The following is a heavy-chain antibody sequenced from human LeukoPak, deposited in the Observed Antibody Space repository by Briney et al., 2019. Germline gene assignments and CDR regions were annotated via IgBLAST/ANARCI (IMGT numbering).Heavy chain of an antibody. D-gene: IGHD6-13*01. V-gene: IGHV3-23*01. CDR1: GFTFSSYA. J-gene: IGHJ4*02. CDR3: AKFPGYSSSWGEGGYYFDY. Sequence: PGGSLRLSCAASGFTFSSYAMRWVGQAPGKGLEGVSAISGSGGSTYYADSVKGRFTMSGDNSKDTLYLQMNSLRAEDTAVYYCAKFPGYSSSWGEGGYYFDYWGQGTLVTVSS. CDR2: ISGSGGST.